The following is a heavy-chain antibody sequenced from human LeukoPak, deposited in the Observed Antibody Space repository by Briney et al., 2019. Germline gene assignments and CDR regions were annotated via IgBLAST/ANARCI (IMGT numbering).Heavy chain of an antibody. CDR2: ISVSGGGT. V-gene: IGHV3-23*01. J-gene: IGHJ4*02. Sequence: PGGSLRLSCAASGFTFSNCAMSWVRQAPGKGLEWVSSISVSGGGTYYADSVKGRFTISRDNSKNTLFLQMNSLRAEDTAVYYCAIHPPQTSYFFDYWGQGALVTVSS. CDR1: GFTFSNCA. CDR3: AIHPPQTSYFFDY.